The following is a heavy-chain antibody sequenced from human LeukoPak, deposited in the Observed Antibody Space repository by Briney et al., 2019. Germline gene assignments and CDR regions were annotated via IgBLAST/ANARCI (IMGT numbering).Heavy chain of an antibody. CDR1: GYSFTSYL. V-gene: IGHV5-10-1*01. CDR2: IEPSNSYT. Sequence: GESLKISWKGSGYSFTSYLISWVRQMPGKGLEWMGRIEPSNSYTNYSPSFQGHVTISADKSISTAYLQWSSLKASDTAMYYCVIDAFDIWGQGTMVTVSS. CDR3: VIDAFDI. J-gene: IGHJ3*02. D-gene: IGHD3-10*01.